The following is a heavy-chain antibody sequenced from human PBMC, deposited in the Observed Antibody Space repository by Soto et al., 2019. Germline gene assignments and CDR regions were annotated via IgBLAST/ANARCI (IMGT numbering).Heavy chain of an antibody. CDR3: AHTAYGDNEAFSFDY. D-gene: IGHD4-17*01. J-gene: IGHJ4*02. CDR2: IYWDDDK. Sequence: QITLKESGPTLVKPTQTLTLTCTFSGFSLSTSGLGVGWIRQPPGKALEWLALIYWDDDKRYSPSLKTRLTITKDTSKNQVVLTMTNMDPVDTATYYCAHTAYGDNEAFSFDYWGLGTLITVSS. V-gene: IGHV2-5*02. CDR1: GFSLSTSGLG.